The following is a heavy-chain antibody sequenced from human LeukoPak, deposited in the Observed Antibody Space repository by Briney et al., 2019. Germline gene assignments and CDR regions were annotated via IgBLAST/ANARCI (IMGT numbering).Heavy chain of an antibody. CDR2: IYHSGST. Sequence: SETLSLTCTVSGVSISSSNSYWGWIRQPPGKGLEWIGSIYHSGSTYYNPSLKSRVTISVDTSKNQFSLKLSSVTAADTAVYYCAKSGGSGLIDYWGQGTLVTVSS. V-gene: IGHV4-39*01. J-gene: IGHJ4*02. CDR1: GVSISSSNSY. D-gene: IGHD1-26*01. CDR3: AKSGGSGLIDY.